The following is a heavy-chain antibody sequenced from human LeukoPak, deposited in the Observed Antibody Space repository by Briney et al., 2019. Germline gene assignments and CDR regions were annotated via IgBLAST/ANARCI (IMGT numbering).Heavy chain of an antibody. D-gene: IGHD5-18*01. Sequence: ASVKVSCKASGGTFISYAISWVRQAPGQGLEWMGRIIPILGIANYAQKFQGRVTITADKSTSTAYMELSSLRSEDTAVYYCAREEGYSYGWYYGMDVWGQGTTVTVS. J-gene: IGHJ6*02. CDR1: GGTFISYA. CDR3: AREEGYSYGWYYGMDV. CDR2: IIPILGIA. V-gene: IGHV1-69*04.